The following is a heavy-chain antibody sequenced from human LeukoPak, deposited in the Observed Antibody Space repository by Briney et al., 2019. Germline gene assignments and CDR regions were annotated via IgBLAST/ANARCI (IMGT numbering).Heavy chain of an antibody. CDR1: GFTLTKHA. V-gene: IGHV3-23*01. CDR3: AKGVVVVPAAVFDY. Sequence: GGSLRPSCAASGFTLTKHAMSWVRQAPGEGLEWVSSINPSSGNTYYADSVKGRFTISRDNSKNTLYLQMNSLRAEDTAVYYCAKGVVVVPAAVFDYWGQGTLVTVSS. CDR2: INPSSGNT. D-gene: IGHD2-2*01. J-gene: IGHJ4*02.